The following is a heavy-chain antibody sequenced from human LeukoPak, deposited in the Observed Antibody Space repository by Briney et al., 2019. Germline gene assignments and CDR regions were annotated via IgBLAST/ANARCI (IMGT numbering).Heavy chain of an antibody. V-gene: IGHV4-34*01. J-gene: IGHJ5*02. Sequence: PSETLSLTCAVYGGSFSVYYWSWIRQPPGKGLEWIGEINHSGSTNYNPSLKSRVTISVDTSKNQFSLKLSSVTAANTAVYYCARALTYYDFWSSRFDPWGQGTLVTVSS. CDR1: GGSFSVYY. CDR3: ARALTYYDFWSSRFDP. CDR2: INHSGST. D-gene: IGHD3-3*01.